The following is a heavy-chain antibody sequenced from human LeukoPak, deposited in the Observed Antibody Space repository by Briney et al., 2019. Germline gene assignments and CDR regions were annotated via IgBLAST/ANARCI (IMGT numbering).Heavy chain of an antibody. Sequence: GGSLRLSCAASGLTVRSNYMNWVRQAPGKGLEWVSFIYSDGSTYYADSVKGRFTISRDNSKNTLYLQMNSLRAEDTAVYYCARGLGGSSSSPFDYWGQGTLVTVSS. J-gene: IGHJ4*02. CDR3: ARGLGGSSSSPFDY. CDR2: IYSDGST. D-gene: IGHD6-13*01. CDR1: GLTVRSNY. V-gene: IGHV3-66*02.